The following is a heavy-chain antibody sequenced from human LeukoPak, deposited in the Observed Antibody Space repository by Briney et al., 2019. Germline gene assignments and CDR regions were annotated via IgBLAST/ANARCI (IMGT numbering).Heavy chain of an antibody. Sequence: TLSLTCTVSGGSISSGSYYWSWIRQPAGKGLEWIGRFYTSGSTNYNPSLKSRVTISVDTSKNQFSLKVNSVTAADTAVYYCARGGGYYGSGSHVYYYYYMDVWGKGTTVTISS. D-gene: IGHD3-10*01. CDR3: ARGGGYYGSGSHVYYYYYMDV. CDR1: GGSISSGSYY. J-gene: IGHJ6*03. CDR2: FYTSGST. V-gene: IGHV4-61*02.